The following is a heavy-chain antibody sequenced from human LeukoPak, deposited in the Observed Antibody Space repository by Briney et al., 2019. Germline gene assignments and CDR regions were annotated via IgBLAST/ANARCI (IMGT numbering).Heavy chain of an antibody. CDR3: ATNRYCSGGSCYSISDWFDP. V-gene: IGHV3-33*01. CDR2: IWYDGSNK. Sequence: GGSLRLSCAASGFTFSSYSMPWVRQAPGKGLEWVAVIWYDGSNKYYADSVKGRFTISRDNSKNTLYLQMNSLRAEDTAVYYCATNRYCSGGSCYSISDWFDPWGQGTLVTVSS. J-gene: IGHJ5*02. D-gene: IGHD2-15*01. CDR1: GFTFSSYS.